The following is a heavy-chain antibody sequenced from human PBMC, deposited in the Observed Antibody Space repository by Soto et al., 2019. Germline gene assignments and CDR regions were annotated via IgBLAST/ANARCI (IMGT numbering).Heavy chain of an antibody. CDR1: GFSFRIYG. CDR2: ILYDGSNE. J-gene: IGHJ6*02. V-gene: IGHV3-30*18. CDR3: AKRLDCSRSACIGVYLDV. D-gene: IGHD2-21*01. Sequence: PGGSLRLSCAASGFSFRIYGMHWVRQAPGKGLEWVAGILYDGSNEYYADSMKGRFTIPRDNSKTTLYLQLNSLRTEDTAVYYCAKRLDCSRSACIGVYLDVWGQGTTVTVSS.